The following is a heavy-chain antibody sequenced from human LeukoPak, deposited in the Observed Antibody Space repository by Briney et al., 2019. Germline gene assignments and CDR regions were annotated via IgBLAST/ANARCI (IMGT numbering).Heavy chain of an antibody. J-gene: IGHJ6*03. D-gene: IGHD4-17*01. CDR1: GYTFRNYG. CDR2: ISAYNGNT. V-gene: IGHV1-18*01. CDR3: ARTYGETTYYYYYYYMDV. Sequence: ASVKVSCKASGYTFRNYGISWVRQAPGQGLEWMGWISAYNGNTNDAQKLQGRVTMTTDTSTSTAYTEPRSLRSDDTAVYYCARTYGETTYYYYYYYMDVWGKGTTVTVSS.